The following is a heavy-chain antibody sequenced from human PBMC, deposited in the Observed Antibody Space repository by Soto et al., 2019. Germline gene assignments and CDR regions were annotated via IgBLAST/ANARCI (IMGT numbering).Heavy chain of an antibody. CDR2: IYWDDDK. D-gene: IGHD5-12*01. J-gene: IGHJ2*01. Sequence: QITLKESGPTLVKPTQTLTLTCTFSGFSLSTSGVGVAWIRQPPGKALEWLALIYWDDDKRYSPSLKSRITISKDSSKYQVVLKMTNLDPVDTATYYCAHRRGLLATGQGWYFDIWGRGTLVTVSS. CDR3: AHRRGLLATGQGWYFDI. CDR1: GFSLSTSGVG. V-gene: IGHV2-5*02.